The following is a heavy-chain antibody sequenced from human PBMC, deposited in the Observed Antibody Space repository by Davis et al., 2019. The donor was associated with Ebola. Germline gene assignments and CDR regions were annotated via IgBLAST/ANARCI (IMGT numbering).Heavy chain of an antibody. Sequence: PGGSLRLSCAASGFTFSTYSMNWVRQAPGKGLEWVSSISSSSNYIYYADSVKGRFTISRDNAKNSLYLQMNRLRAEDTAVYYCVRLPSSYCSGGSCPPALYYYYYGMDVWGKGTTVTVSS. CDR2: ISSSSNYI. D-gene: IGHD2-15*01. CDR1: GFTFSTYS. CDR3: VRLPSSYCSGGSCPPALYYYYYGMDV. J-gene: IGHJ6*04. V-gene: IGHV3-21*01.